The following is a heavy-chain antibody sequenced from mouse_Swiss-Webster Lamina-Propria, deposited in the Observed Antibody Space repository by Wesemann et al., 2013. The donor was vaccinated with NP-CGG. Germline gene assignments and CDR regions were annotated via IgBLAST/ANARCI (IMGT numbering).Heavy chain of an antibody. D-gene: IGHD1-1*02. CDR2: IRSKSNNYAT. CDR3: VRDGNFDY. J-gene: IGHJ2*01. Sequence: EVQLVETGGGLVQPKGSLKLSCAASGFTFNTNAMNWVRQAPGKGLEWVARIRSKSNNYATYYADSVKDRFTISRDDSQSMLYLQMNNLKTEDTAMYYCVRDGNFDYWGQGTTLTVYS. CDR1: GFTFNTNA. V-gene: IGHV10S3*01.